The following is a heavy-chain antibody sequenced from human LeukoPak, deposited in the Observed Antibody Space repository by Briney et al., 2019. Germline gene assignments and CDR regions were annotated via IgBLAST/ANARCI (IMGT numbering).Heavy chain of an antibody. J-gene: IGHJ4*02. CDR3: ARHQLYSSGWYRPANYFDY. V-gene: IGHV4-39*01. CDR1: GGSISSSSYY. CDR2: IYYSGST. D-gene: IGHD6-19*01. Sequence: PSETLSLTCTVSGGSISSSSYYWRWIRQPPGKGLEWIGSIYYSGSTYYNPSLKSRVTISVDTSKNQFSLKLSSVTAADTAVYYCARHQLYSSGWYRPANYFDYWGQGTLVTVSS.